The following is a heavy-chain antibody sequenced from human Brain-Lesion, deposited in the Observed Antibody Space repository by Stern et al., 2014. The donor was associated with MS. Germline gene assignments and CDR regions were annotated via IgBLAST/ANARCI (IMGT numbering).Heavy chain of an antibody. CDR2: INPNTGGT. Sequence: QVQLVQSGAEVKKPGASVKVSCKTSGYIFTGYFIHWVRQAPGQGLEWMGWINPNTGGTKYAQKFQGRITMSREPSLTQTHEETSSLTSDDTAVYYCARDQRGITIFGVVTDYCYLGMDVWGQGTTVTVSS. CDR3: ARDQRGITIFGVVTDYCYLGMDV. D-gene: IGHD3-3*01. V-gene: IGHV1-2*02. CDR1: GYIFTGYF. J-gene: IGHJ6*02.